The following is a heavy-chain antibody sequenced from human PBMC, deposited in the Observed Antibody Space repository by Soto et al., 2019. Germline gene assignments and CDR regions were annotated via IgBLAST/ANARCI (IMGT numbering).Heavy chain of an antibody. J-gene: IGHJ4*02. CDR3: AGGGPVGAIGRFYFDS. V-gene: IGHV3-53*01. D-gene: IGHD1-26*01. CDR1: GFTVSDNY. CDR2: MYSGWTAT. Sequence: EVQLVESGGGLIQPGGSLRLSCAASGFTVSDNYMTWVRQAPGKGLEWVSVMYSGWTATSYADSVKGRFTVSRDSSKNTVSLQLVSLRAEDTAVYYCAGGGPVGAIGRFYFDSWGQGTLVTVAS.